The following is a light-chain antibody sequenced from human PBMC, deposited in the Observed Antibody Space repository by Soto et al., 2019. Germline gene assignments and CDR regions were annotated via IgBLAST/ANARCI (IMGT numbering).Light chain of an antibody. CDR1: RSVRSI. Sequence: EIVMTQSPATLSVSPGERATFSCRASRSVRSILAWYQQQPGPAPSLLIYTASTTATGIPARFSGSGSGTEFPLTISRLQSEDFAVYYCQQYNNWPRTFGQGTKVDIK. CDR2: TAS. V-gene: IGKV3-15*01. J-gene: IGKJ1*01. CDR3: QQYNNWPRT.